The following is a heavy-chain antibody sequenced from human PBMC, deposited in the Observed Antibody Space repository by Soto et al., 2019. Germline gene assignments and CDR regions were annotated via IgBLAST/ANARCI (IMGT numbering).Heavy chain of an antibody. Sequence: PGGSLRLSCEASVFTFSSYWMTWVRQAPGKGLEWVANIKQDGSEKNYVASVKGRFTISRDNSKNTLYLQMNSLRAEDTAVYYCARDLGSRDYSSSDPGHWGQGTLVTVSS. V-gene: IGHV3-7*01. CDR1: VFTFSSYW. J-gene: IGHJ4*02. CDR3: ARDLGSRDYSSSDPGH. D-gene: IGHD6-6*01. CDR2: IKQDGSEK.